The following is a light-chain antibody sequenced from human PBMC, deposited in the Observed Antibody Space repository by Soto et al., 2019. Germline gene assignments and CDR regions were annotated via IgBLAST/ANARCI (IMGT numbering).Light chain of an antibody. CDR1: ETVATN. V-gene: IGKV3-20*01. CDR2: GAS. Sequence: EVLMTQTPATRCAAGGECSTRCSSARETVATNLAWYQQKPGQAPRLLISGASTRAAGISDRFRGSGSGTGFTLTIGRLDPEEFAVDYCQQYGSSPRAFGPGTKVDIK. J-gene: IGKJ1*01. CDR3: QQYGSSPRA.